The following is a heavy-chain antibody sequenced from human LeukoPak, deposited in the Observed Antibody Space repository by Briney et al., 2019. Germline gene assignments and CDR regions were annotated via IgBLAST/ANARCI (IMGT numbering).Heavy chain of an antibody. Sequence: GGTLRLSCAASGFTFSTYGMSWVRQAPGEGLEWVSSISGSGVTTYYADSVKGRFTISRDNSENTLYLQMNSLRPEDTAVYYCAKSGKILGYWGRGTLVTVSS. CDR1: GFTFSTYG. V-gene: IGHV3-23*01. CDR2: ISGSGVTT. J-gene: IGHJ4*02. CDR3: AKSGKILGY. D-gene: IGHD2-2*03.